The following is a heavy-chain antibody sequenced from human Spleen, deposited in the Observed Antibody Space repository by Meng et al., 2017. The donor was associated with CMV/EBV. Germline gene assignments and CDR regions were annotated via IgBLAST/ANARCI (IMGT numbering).Heavy chain of an antibody. Sequence: GGSLRLSCEASGFTFSSNDMHWVRQTTGKGLEWVSAIGTAGDTYYPGSVKGRFTISRENAKNSFYLQMNSLRAGDTAVYYCATEVSSAGAFDYWGQGTLVTVSS. CDR1: GFTFSSND. V-gene: IGHV3-13*01. J-gene: IGHJ4*02. CDR2: IGTAGDT. D-gene: IGHD6-13*01. CDR3: ATEVSSAGAFDY.